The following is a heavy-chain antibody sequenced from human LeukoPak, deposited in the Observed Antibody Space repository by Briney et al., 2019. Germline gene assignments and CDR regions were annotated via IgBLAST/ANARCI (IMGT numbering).Heavy chain of an antibody. CDR3: ARANYYDTSGYSRGAFDI. V-gene: IGHV4-38-2*02. CDR1: GYSISSGFY. D-gene: IGHD3-22*01. Sequence: KPSETLSLTCSVSGYSISSGFYWGWIRQPPGKGLEWLGSIFHSGRTYYNPSLRSRVTISVDTSKNQFSLKLSSVTAADTAVYYCARANYYDTSGYSRGAFDIWGQGTMTVSS. CDR2: IFHSGRT. J-gene: IGHJ3*02.